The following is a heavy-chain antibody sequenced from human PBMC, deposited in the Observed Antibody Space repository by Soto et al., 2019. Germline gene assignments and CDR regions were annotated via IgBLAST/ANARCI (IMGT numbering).Heavy chain of an antibody. J-gene: IGHJ6*02. V-gene: IGHV4-39*01. CDR2: IYYSGST. CDR1: RGSISSSSYY. Sequence: SETLSLTCTLCRGSISSSSYYWGWIRQPPGKGLEWIGSIYYSGSTYYNPSLKSAVTISVDTSKTQFSLKVSSVTAADTAVYYCARLENYYYYGMDVWGQGTTVT. CDR3: ARLENYYYYGMDV.